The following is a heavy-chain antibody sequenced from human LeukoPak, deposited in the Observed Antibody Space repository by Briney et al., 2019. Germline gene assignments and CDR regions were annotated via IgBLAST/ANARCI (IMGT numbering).Heavy chain of an antibody. CDR3: AKGSSSSGGDYYYYYMDV. CDR1: GGTFSSYA. V-gene: IGHV1-69*13. J-gene: IGHJ6*03. CDR2: IIPIFGTA. Sequence: SVKVSCKASGGTFSSYAISWVRQAPGQRLEWMGGIIPIFGTANYAQKFQGRVTITADESTSTAYMELSSLRSEDTAVYYCAKGSSSSGGDYYYYYMDVWGKGTTVTVSS. D-gene: IGHD6-6*01.